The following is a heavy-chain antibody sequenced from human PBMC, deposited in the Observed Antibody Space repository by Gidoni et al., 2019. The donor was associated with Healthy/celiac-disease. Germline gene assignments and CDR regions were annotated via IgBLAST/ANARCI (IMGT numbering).Heavy chain of an antibody. D-gene: IGHD4-4*01. CDR3: AATDPPYYYYMDV. CDR2: IYYSGST. CDR1: GCSISSGGYY. J-gene: IGHJ6*03. Sequence: QVQLQESGPGLVKPSQTLSLTCTVSGCSISSGGYYWSWIRQHPGKGLEWIGYIYYSGSTYYNPSLKSRVTISVDTSKNQFSLKLSSVTAADTAVYYCAATDPPYYYYMDVWGKGTTVTVSS. V-gene: IGHV4-31*03.